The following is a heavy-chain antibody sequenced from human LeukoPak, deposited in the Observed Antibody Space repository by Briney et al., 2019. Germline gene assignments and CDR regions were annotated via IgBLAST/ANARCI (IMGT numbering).Heavy chain of an antibody. CDR3: AKGDGYGDYSLDF. J-gene: IGHJ4*02. CDR1: GLTLGEYA. Sequence: PGRSLRLSCAAAGLTLGEYAMHWVRQAPGKGLEWVSSISWNSDTRGYANSVKGRSTISRDNAGNSLYLQMNSLRPEDTALYHCAKGDGYGDYSLDFWGQGTLVTVSS. V-gene: IGHV3-9*01. D-gene: IGHD4-17*01. CDR2: ISWNSDTR.